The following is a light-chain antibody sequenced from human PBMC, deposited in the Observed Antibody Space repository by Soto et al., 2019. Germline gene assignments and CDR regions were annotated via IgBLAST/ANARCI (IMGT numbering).Light chain of an antibody. CDR3: QSYDSSLSGVI. CDR2: GDS. V-gene: IGLV1-44*01. J-gene: IGLJ2*01. Sequence: QSVLTQPPSASGTPGQRVTISCSGSSSNIGINTVNWYQGLPGRAPKLLISGDSNRPSGVPDRFSGSKSGTSASLAITGLQTEDEADYYCQSYDSSLSGVIFGGGTKLTVL. CDR1: SSNIGINT.